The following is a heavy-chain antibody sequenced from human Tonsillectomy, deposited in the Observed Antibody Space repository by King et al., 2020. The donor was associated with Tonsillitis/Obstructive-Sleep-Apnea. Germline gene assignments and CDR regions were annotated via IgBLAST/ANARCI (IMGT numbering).Heavy chain of an antibody. V-gene: IGHV5-51*01. CDR2: IYPGDSDA. J-gene: IGHJ2*01. Sequence: LVQSGAEVKKPGASLKISCYGSRYSFTNYWIGWVRQMPGKGLEWMGFIYPGDSDARYSPSFQGQVTISADKSISTAYLQWSSLKASDSAMYYCARQGGIPGTMWYFDLWGRGTLVTVSS. CDR3: ARQGGIPGTMWYFDL. CDR1: RYSFTNYW. D-gene: IGHD1-7*01.